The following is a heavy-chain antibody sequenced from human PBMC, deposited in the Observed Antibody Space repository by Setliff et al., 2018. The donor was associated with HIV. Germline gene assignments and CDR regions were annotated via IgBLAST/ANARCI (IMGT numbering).Heavy chain of an antibody. D-gene: IGHD3-10*01. CDR3: ARRQAEDYGSGRFDC. V-gene: IGHV4-39*07. Sequence: SETLSLTCIVFGDSVSNDTYYWDRIRQSPGKGLEWIGSIYSRGNTCYTSSLERRVTISIHTSGNQFSLKLNSVTAADSAVYYCARRQAEDYGSGRFDCWGHGMLVTVSS. J-gene: IGHJ4*01. CDR2: IYSRGNT. CDR1: GDSVSNDTYY.